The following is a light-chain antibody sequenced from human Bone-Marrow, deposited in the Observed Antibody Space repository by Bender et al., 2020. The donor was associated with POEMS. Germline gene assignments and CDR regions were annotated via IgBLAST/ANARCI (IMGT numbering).Light chain of an antibody. CDR2: GNN. Sequence: QSVLPQPPSASGTPGQSVIISCSGTSSNIGGNPVNWYQQLPGTSPKVLIHGNNQRPSGVPDRFSGSKSVTSASLAISGLQSEDEAVYYCAAWDDSLNGVVFGGGTTLTVL. CDR1: SSNIGGNP. CDR3: AAWDDSLNGVV. V-gene: IGLV1-44*01. J-gene: IGLJ2*01.